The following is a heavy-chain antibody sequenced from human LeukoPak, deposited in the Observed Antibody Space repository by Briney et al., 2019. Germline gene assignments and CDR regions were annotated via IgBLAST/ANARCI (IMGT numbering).Heavy chain of an antibody. CDR3: ARPPAYCRGPRTHIDSCYYWYFDL. CDR2: MNPDSGDT. Sequence: GASVKVSCKASGYTFNSYEINWVRQASGQSLEWMGWMNPDSGDTGYAQKFQGRVTMTRDTSMSTAYMELNSPSSEDTAVYYCARPPAYCRGPRTHIDSCYYWYFDLWGRGTLVTVSS. J-gene: IGHJ2*01. CDR1: GYTFNSYE. V-gene: IGHV1-8*02. D-gene: IGHD2-15*01.